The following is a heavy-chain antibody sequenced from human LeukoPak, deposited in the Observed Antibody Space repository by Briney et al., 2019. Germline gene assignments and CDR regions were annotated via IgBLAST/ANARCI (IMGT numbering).Heavy chain of an antibody. J-gene: IGHJ4*02. CDR1: GYSFTSFW. Sequence: GESLKISCKGSGYSFTSFWIGWVRQMPGKGLEWKGIIYPGDSDTKYSPSFQGQVTLSVDKSITTAYLQWSSLKASDTAMYYCARQASAASDYWGQGTLVTVSS. V-gene: IGHV5-51*01. D-gene: IGHD6-13*01. CDR2: IYPGDSDT. CDR3: ARQASAASDY.